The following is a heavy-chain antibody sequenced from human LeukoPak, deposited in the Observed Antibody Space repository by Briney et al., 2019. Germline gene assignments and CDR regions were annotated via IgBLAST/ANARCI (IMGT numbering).Heavy chain of an antibody. CDR3: ASSVYYYDSSGYLWFDP. Sequence: SVKVSCKASGGTFSSYAISWVRQAPGQGLEWMGGIIPIFGTANYAQKFQGRVTITADESTSTAYMELSSLRSEDTAVYYCASSVYYYDSSGYLWFDPWGQGTLVTVSS. CDR2: IIPIFGTA. D-gene: IGHD3-22*01. CDR1: GGTFSSYA. V-gene: IGHV1-69*13. J-gene: IGHJ5*02.